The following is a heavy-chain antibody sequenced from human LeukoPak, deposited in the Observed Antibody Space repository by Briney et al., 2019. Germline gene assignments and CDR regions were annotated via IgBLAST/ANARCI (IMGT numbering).Heavy chain of an antibody. D-gene: IGHD2-2*01. CDR1: GYTFTSYD. V-gene: IGHV1-8*01. J-gene: IGHJ5*02. CDR2: MNPNSGNT. Sequence: ASVTVSCKASGYTFTSYDINWVRQATAQGLEWMGWMNPNSGNTGYAQKFQGRVTMIRNTSISTAYMELSSLRSEDTAVYYCARGAPNREYQLYWENWFDPWGQGTLVTVSS. CDR3: ARGAPNREYQLYWENWFDP.